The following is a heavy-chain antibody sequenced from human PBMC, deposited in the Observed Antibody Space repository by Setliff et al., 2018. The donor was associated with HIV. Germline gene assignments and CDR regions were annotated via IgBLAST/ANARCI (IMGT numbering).Heavy chain of an antibody. V-gene: IGHV1-18*01. Sequence: ASVKVSCKASDYTFTSYGISWVRQAPGQGLEWMGWISTYNGNTNYAQKLQDRVTMTTETSTSTAYMELRSLRSGDTAVYYCARRNPATYYYDSSGQSDAFDIWGQGTMVTVSS. D-gene: IGHD3-22*01. CDR1: DYTFTSYG. CDR3: ARRNPATYYYDSSGQSDAFDI. CDR2: ISTYNGNT. J-gene: IGHJ3*02.